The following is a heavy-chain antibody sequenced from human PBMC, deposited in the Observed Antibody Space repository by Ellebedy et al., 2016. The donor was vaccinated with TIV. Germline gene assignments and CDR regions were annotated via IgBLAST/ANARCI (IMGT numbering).Heavy chain of an antibody. V-gene: IGHV1-18*01. CDR3: ARDRAGGGYYGSGSGADY. D-gene: IGHD3-10*01. CDR2: ISAYNGNT. Sequence: ASVKVSCKASGYTFTSYGISWVRQAPGQGLEWMGWISAYNGNTNYAQKLQGRVTMTTDTSTSTAYMELRSLRSDDTAVYYCARDRAGGGYYGSGSGADYWGQGTLVTVSS. CDR1: GYTFTSYG. J-gene: IGHJ4*02.